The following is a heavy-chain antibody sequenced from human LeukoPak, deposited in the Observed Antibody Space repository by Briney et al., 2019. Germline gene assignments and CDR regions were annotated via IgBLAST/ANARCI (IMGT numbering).Heavy chain of an antibody. J-gene: IGHJ4*02. CDR3: ARALLWFGEPSHIDY. V-gene: IGHV1-2*02. Sequence: ASVKVSFKASGYTFTGYYMHWVRQAPGQGLEWMGWINPNSGGTNYAQKFQGRVTMTTDTSTSTAYMELRSLRSDDTAVYYCARALLWFGEPSHIDYWGQGTLVTASS. CDR2: INPNSGGT. D-gene: IGHD3-10*01. CDR1: GYTFTGYY.